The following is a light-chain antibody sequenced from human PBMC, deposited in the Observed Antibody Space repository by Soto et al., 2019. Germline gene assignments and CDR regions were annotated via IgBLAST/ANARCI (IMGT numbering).Light chain of an antibody. V-gene: IGKV1-39*01. Sequence: DIQMTQSPSSLSASVGERVTITCRASQTIYQDLNWFQQKPGKAPRLLMFRANALQRGGPSRVSGSGYWPEVTVHISGLQPEDFVTCYCRQSLTSIFTLGPGTKVDV. CDR3: RQSLTSIFT. CDR2: RAN. J-gene: IGKJ3*01. CDR1: QTIYQD.